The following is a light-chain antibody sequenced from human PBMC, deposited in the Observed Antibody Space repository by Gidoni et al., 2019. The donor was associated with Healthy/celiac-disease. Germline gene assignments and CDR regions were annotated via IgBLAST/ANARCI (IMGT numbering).Light chain of an antibody. Sequence: DIVMTPSPPSLPVTPGEPASISCRSSQRRLHTIGYNYLDWYLQKPGQSPQLLIYLGSNRASGVPDRFSGSGSGTDFTLKISRVEAEDVGVYYCMQALQTPPWTFGQGTKVEIK. CDR2: LGS. CDR3: MQALQTPPWT. V-gene: IGKV2-28*01. CDR1: QRRLHTIGYNY. J-gene: IGKJ1*01.